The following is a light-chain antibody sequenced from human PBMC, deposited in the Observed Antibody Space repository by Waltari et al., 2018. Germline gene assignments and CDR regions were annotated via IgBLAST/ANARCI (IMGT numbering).Light chain of an antibody. V-gene: IGKV3-15*01. J-gene: IGKJ4*01. CDR2: GAS. CDR3: QQYNRWPPLT. Sequence: EIVMTQSPATLSVSPGETVTLSCKASQSIDNNLAWYQQKPGQAPRLLIYGASTRATGVPARFSGSGSGTEFTLTISSLQSEDCAVFYCQQYNRWPPLTFGGGTKVEIK. CDR1: QSIDNN.